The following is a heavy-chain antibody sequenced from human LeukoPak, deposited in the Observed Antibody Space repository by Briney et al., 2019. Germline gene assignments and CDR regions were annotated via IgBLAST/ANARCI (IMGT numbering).Heavy chain of an antibody. CDR3: ARGSFPVLRFLEWFRNWFDP. J-gene: IGHJ5*02. CDR1: GYTFTSYD. D-gene: IGHD3-3*01. Sequence: GASVKVSCKASGYTFTSYDINWVRQATGQGLEWMGWMNPNSGNTGYAQKFQGRVTMTRNTSISTAYMELSSLRSEDTAVYYCARGSFPVLRFLEWFRNWFDPWGQGTLVTVSS. CDR2: MNPNSGNT. V-gene: IGHV1-8*01.